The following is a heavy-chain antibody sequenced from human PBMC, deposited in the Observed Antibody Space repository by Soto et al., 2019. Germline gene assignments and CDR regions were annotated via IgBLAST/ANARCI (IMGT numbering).Heavy chain of an antibody. Sequence: QVQLVESGGGVVQPGRSLRLSCAASGFTFSSYAMHWVRQAPGKGLEWVAVISYDGSNKYYADSVKGRFTISRDNSKNTLYLHSNCVRAEDTAVYYCAREGGATYYYDGSGPGSTWYAFDIWGQGTMVTVSS. V-gene: IGHV3-30-3*01. CDR1: GFTFSSYA. CDR2: ISYDGSNK. CDR3: AREGGATYYYDGSGPGSTWYAFDI. J-gene: IGHJ3*02. D-gene: IGHD3-22*01.